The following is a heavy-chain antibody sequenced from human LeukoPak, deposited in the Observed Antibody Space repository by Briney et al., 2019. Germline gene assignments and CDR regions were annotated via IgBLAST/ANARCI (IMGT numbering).Heavy chain of an antibody. J-gene: IGHJ5*02. D-gene: IGHD3-3*01. CDR2: IYYSGST. V-gene: IGHV4-39*07. CDR3: AREAEFGVVIIDEVYNWFDP. Sequence: SETLSLTCTVSGGSISSSSYYWGWIRQPPGKGLEWIGSIYYSGSTYYNPSLKSRVTISVDTSKNQFSLKLSSVTAADTAVYYCAREAEFGVVIIDEVYNWFDPWGQGTLVTVSS. CDR1: GGSISSSSYY.